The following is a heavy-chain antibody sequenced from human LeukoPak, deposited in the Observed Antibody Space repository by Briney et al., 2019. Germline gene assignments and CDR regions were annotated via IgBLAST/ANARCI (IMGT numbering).Heavy chain of an antibody. J-gene: IGHJ6*02. CDR1: GFTFSSYS. D-gene: IGHD3-16*01. Sequence: GGSLRLSCAASGFTFSSYSMNWVRQAPGKGLEWVSSISSSIRYIYYADSVKGRFTISRDNAKNSLYLQMNSLRAEDTAVYYCARDLAGDYGMDVWGQGTTVTVSS. CDR3: ARDLAGDYGMDV. V-gene: IGHV3-21*01. CDR2: ISSSIRYI.